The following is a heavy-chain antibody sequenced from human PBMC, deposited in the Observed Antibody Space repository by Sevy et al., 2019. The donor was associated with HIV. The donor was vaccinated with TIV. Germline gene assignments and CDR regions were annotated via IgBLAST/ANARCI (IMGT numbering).Heavy chain of an antibody. CDR3: AALNDFWSGDLLY. J-gene: IGHJ4*02. CDR2: ISGGVGST. CDR1: GFTFSIYA. D-gene: IGHD3-3*01. Sequence: GGSLRLSCAASGFTFSIYAMSWVRQAPGKGLEWVSAISGGVGSTYYAGSVKGRFTISRDNSKNTLYLQMNSLRAEDKAVYYCAALNDFWSGDLLYWGQGTLVTVSS. V-gene: IGHV3-23*01.